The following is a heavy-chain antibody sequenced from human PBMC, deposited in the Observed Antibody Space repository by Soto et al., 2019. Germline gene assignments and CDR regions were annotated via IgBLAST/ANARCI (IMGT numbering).Heavy chain of an antibody. CDR3: AKDAGSVCSGGSCYFHALDS. Sequence: EVQLLESGGGLVQPGGSLRLSCAASGFTFSNYAMSWVRQAPGKGLEWVSGISVSAGSTYYADSVKGRFTISRDNSKNTLYVQMNSLRVDDTAVYYCAKDAGSVCSGGSCYFHALDSWGQGTLVTVSS. CDR2: ISVSAGST. D-gene: IGHD2-15*01. J-gene: IGHJ4*02. V-gene: IGHV3-23*01. CDR1: GFTFSNYA.